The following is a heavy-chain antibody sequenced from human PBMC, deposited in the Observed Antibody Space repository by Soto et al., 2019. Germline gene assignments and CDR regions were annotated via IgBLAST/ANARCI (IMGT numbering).Heavy chain of an antibody. CDR3: EKVIGWGYFIITSCDYSWGVFAY. D-gene: IGHD2-2*01. CDR2: ISWNSGSI. CDR1: GFTFDDYA. V-gene: IGHV3-9*01. J-gene: IGHJ4*02. Sequence: EVQLVESGGGLVQPGRSLRLSCAASGFTFDDYAMHWVRQAPGKGLEWVSGISWNSGSIGYADSVKGRFTISRDNARNTCFFKMNGLEDENTALYYCEKVIGWGYFIITSCDYSWGVFAYWGRETLFTASS.